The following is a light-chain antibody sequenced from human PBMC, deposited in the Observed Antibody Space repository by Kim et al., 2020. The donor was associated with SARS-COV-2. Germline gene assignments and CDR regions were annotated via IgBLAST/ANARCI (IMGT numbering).Light chain of an antibody. V-gene: IGKV3-20*01. J-gene: IGKJ2*01. CDR1: QSVSSSY. Sequence: EIVLTQSPGTLSLSPGERATLSCRASQSVSSSYLAWYQQKPGQAPRLLIYGASSRATGIPDRFSGSGSGTDFTLTISRLEPEDFAVYYCQQYGSSPTTLGQGTKLEI. CDR3: QQYGSSPTT. CDR2: GAS.